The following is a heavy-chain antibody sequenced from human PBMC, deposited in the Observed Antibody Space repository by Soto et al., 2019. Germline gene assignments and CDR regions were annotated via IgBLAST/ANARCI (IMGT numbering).Heavy chain of an antibody. CDR2: TSGNGGST. CDR1: GFTFSDYA. J-gene: IGHJ4*02. V-gene: IGHV3-23*01. Sequence: VQLLESGGALVQPGGSLRLSCAASGFTFSDYAMTWVRQAPGKGLEWVSHTSGNGGSTYYADSEKGRFTISRDNSRDTMHLQMNSLRAEDTALYYCTRTLFIAARGVEPFDYWGQGALVTVSS. CDR3: TRTLFIAARGVEPFDY. D-gene: IGHD6-6*01.